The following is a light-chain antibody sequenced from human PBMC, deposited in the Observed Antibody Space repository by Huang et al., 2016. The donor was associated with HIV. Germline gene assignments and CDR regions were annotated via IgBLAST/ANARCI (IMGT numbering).Light chain of an antibody. CDR1: QRVNSNC. CDR3: QQYGDSPQT. V-gene: IGKV3-20*01. CDR2: VAS. Sequence: IVLTQSPGTLSLSPRERATLSCRASQRVNSNCLAWYQQKPGQAPRLLIYVASSRATGIPESVSGSGSGTDFTLTINRLEPEDFAVYFCQQYGDSPQTFGQGTRLEIK. J-gene: IGKJ2*01.